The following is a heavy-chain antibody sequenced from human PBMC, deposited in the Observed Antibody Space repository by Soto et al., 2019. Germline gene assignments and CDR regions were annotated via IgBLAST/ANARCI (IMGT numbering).Heavy chain of an antibody. CDR1: GGSISSTSYY. J-gene: IGHJ2*01. Sequence: QLQLQESGPGLVKPSETLSLTCTVSGGSISSTSYYWGWIRQPPGKGLEWIGSIYYRGSTYYNPSLKSRVIISVDTSKNQFSLKLSSVTAADTAVYYCARGVGLRSWYFDLWGRGTLVTVSS. D-gene: IGHD4-17*01. CDR2: IYYRGST. CDR3: ARGVGLRSWYFDL. V-gene: IGHV4-39*01.